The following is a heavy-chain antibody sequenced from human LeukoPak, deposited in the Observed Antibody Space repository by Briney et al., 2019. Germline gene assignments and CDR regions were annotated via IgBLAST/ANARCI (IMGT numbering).Heavy chain of an antibody. V-gene: IGHV1-69*04. CDR3: ARDGITMVRGAISKLDY. CDR2: IIPILGIA. J-gene: IGHJ4*02. CDR1: GGTFSSYA. Sequence: SVQVSCKASGGTFSSYAIRWVRPAPGQGLEWMGRIIPILGIANYAQKFQGRVTITADKSTSTAYMELSSLRSEDTAVYYCARDGITMVRGAISKLDYWGQGTLVTVSS. D-gene: IGHD3-10*01.